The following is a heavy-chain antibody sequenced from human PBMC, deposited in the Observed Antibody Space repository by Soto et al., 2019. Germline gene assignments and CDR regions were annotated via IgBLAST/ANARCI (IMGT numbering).Heavy chain of an antibody. D-gene: IGHD3-22*01. CDR3: ARDQDYESSGSFDY. Sequence: QVQLQESGPGLVKPSQTLSLPCTVSGGSISSGDYSWSWLRQPPGKGLEWIGYIYYSGSTYYNPTLKSRVTIAVDTSKNQFSLKLSSVTAADTAVYYCARDQDYESSGSFDYWGQGTLVTVSA. V-gene: IGHV4-30-4*01. J-gene: IGHJ4*02. CDR1: GGSISSGDYS. CDR2: IYYSGST.